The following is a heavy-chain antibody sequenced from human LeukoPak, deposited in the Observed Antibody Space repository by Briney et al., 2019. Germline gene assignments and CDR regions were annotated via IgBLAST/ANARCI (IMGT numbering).Heavy chain of an antibody. CDR2: IWYDGSNK. V-gene: IGHV3-33*01. CDR3: ARTYYYDSSGYYPFDY. D-gene: IGHD3-22*01. Sequence: GGSLRLSCAASGFTFSSYGIHWVRQAPGKGLEWGAVIWYDGSNKYYADSVKGRFTISRENTKNTLYLQMNSLRAEDTAVYYCARTYYYDSSGYYPFDYWGQGTLVTLSS. J-gene: IGHJ4*02. CDR1: GFTFSSYG.